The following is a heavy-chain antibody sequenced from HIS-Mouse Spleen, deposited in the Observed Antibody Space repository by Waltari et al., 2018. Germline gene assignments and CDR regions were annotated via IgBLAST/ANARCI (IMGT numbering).Heavy chain of an antibody. CDR2: IDWDNDK. D-gene: IGHD6-19*01. J-gene: IGHJ4*02. CDR3: ARIAEGYSSGWYAFDY. Sequence: VTLRESGPALVQPTQTLTLTCTFPGFSLSTRGMFVSCLRPPPGQALASLARIDWDNDKYYSTTLKTRLTISKDTSKNQVVLTMTNMDPVDTATYYCARIAEGYSSGWYAFDYWGQGTLVTVSS. CDR1: GFSLSTRGMF. V-gene: IGHV2-70*11.